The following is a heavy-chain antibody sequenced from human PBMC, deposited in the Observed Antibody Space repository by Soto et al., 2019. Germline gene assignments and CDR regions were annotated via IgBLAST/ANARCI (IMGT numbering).Heavy chain of an antibody. J-gene: IGHJ6*02. V-gene: IGHV5-51*01. CDR3: ARLPCSGGSCYDYYYYYGMDV. CDR1: GYSFTSYW. Sequence: PGESLKISCQCSGYSFTSYWIGWGRQMPGKSLEWVGIIYPGDSDTRYSPSFQGQVTISADKSISTAYLQWRSLKASDTAMYYCARLPCSGGSCYDYYYYYGMDVWGQGTTVTVSS. D-gene: IGHD2-15*01. CDR2: IYPGDSDT.